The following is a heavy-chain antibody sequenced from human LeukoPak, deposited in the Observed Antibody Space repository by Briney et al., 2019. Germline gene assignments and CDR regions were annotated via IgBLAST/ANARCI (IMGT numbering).Heavy chain of an antibody. CDR2: IYYSGGT. D-gene: IGHD3-10*02. CDR1: GGSISSYY. V-gene: IGHV4-59*01. J-gene: IGHJ2*01. Sequence: SETLSLTCTVSGGSISSYYWSWIRQPPGKGLEWIGYIYYSGGTNYNPSLKSRVTISVDTSKNQFSLKLSSVTAADTAVYYCARCSYWYFDLWGRGTLVTVSS. CDR3: ARCSYWYFDL.